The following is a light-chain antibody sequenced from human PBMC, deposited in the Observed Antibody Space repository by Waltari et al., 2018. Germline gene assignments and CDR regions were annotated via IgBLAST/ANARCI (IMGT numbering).Light chain of an antibody. CDR3: QVWDSGTNHYV. J-gene: IGLJ1*01. Sequence: SYALPPPPSVSLAPGPTARIPWAGDRIGRKNVSAYQHKPGQAPVLVVDDDGDRPSGIPGLFSGSNSGNTAALTISRVDAGDEAEYYCQVWDSGTNHYVFGTVTKVTVL. CDR2: DDG. CDR1: RIGRKN. V-gene: IGLV3-21*02.